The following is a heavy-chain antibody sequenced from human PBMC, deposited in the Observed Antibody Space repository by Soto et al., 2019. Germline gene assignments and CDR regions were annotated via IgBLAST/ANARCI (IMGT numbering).Heavy chain of an antibody. CDR2: ISSTTNYI. J-gene: IGHJ4*02. CDR3: ARESEDLTSNFDY. Sequence: EVQLVESGGGLVKPGGSLRLSCAASGFTFTRYSMNWVRQAPGKGLEWVSSISSTTNYIYSADSMKGRFTVSRDNAKNSVYLEMNSLSAEDTAVYYCARESEDLTSNFDYWGQGTLVTVSS. CDR1: GFTFTRYS. V-gene: IGHV3-21*01.